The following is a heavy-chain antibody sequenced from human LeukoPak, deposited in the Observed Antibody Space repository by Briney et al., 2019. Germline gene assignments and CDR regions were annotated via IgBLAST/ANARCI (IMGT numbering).Heavy chain of an antibody. D-gene: IGHD5-24*01. J-gene: IGHJ4*02. CDR3: ARGDGYNFFDY. V-gene: IGHV3-53*01. Sequence: GGSLRLSCAVSGFSVTNNYMSSVRQAPGKGLEWFSVFYVGGATYYADSVKGRFTISRDNSENTLYLQMKSLRAEDTAVYYCARGDGYNFFDYWGQGTLVTVSS. CDR2: FYVGGAT. CDR1: GFSVTNNY.